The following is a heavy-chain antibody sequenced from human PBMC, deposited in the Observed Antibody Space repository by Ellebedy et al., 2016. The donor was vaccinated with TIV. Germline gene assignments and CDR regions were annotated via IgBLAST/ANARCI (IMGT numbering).Heavy chain of an antibody. CDR3: ARDFGEGFRADSFDV. J-gene: IGHJ3*01. Sequence: GESLKISCAASGFTSSRYWMSWVRQAPGKGLEWVAYIEQDGTEKWYVDSVKGRFTISRDNAQNSVYLQMNSLRDEDTAVYYCARDFGEGFRADSFDVWGQGTMVTVSS. V-gene: IGHV3-7*01. CDR1: GFTSSRYW. CDR2: IEQDGTEK. D-gene: IGHD3-10*01.